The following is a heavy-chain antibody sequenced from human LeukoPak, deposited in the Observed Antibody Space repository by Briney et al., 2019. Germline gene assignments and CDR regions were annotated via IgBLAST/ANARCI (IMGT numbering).Heavy chain of an antibody. V-gene: IGHV1-2*02. D-gene: IGHD6-13*01. CDR1: GYTFTGYY. J-gene: IGHJ4*02. CDR2: INPNSGGS. Sequence: ASVKVSCKASGYTFTGYYMHWVRQAPGQGLEWMGWINPNSGGSNYAQKFQGRVTMTRDTSISTAYMELSRLRSDDTAVYYCARDGLAAAGSPPDYWGQGTLVTVSS. CDR3: ARDGLAAAGSPPDY.